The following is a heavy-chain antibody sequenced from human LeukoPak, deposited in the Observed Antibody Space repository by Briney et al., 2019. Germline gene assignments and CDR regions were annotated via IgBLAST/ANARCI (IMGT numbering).Heavy chain of an antibody. CDR3: ATGTMVRGVITDIDY. D-gene: IGHD3-10*01. CDR1: GLTFSSYG. Sequence: GGSLRLSCAASGLTFSSYGMTWVRQAPGKGLEWVSAISGSGGSTYYADSMKGRFTISRDNSKNTLFLQMNSLRAEDTAVYYCATGTMVRGVITDIDYWGQGTLVTVSS. V-gene: IGHV3-23*01. J-gene: IGHJ4*02. CDR2: ISGSGGST.